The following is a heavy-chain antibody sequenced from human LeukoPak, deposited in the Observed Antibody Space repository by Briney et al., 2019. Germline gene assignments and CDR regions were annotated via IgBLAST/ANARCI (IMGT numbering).Heavy chain of an antibody. D-gene: IGHD2-2*01. CDR3: ATALKFPSTSSYYYGMDV. J-gene: IGHJ6*02. Sequence: EASVKVSCKASGYTFTGYYMHWVRQAPGQGLEWMGWINPNSGGTNYAQKFQGRVTMTEDTSTDTAYMELSSLRSEDTAVYYCATALKFPSTSSYYYGMDVWGQGTTVTVSS. CDR1: GYTFTGYY. CDR2: INPNSGGT. V-gene: IGHV1-2*02.